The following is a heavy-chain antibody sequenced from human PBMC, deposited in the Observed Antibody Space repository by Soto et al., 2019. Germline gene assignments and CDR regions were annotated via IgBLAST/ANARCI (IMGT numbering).Heavy chain of an antibody. CDR2: ISSSSSTI. Sequence: PGGSLRLSCAASGFTSSSYSMNWVRQAPGKGLEWVSYISSSSSTIYYADSVKGRFTISRDNAKNSLYLQMNSLRDEDTAVYYCARARWLLPYYFDYWGQGTLVTVSS. D-gene: IGHD3-22*01. J-gene: IGHJ4*02. CDR3: ARARWLLPYYFDY. V-gene: IGHV3-48*02. CDR1: GFTSSSYS.